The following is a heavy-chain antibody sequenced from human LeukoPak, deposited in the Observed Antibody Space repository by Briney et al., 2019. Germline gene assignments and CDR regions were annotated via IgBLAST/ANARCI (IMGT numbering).Heavy chain of an antibody. CDR2: IIPIFGTA. CDR3: AGGWDGYKPPFDY. D-gene: IGHD5-24*01. J-gene: IGHJ4*02. CDR1: GGTFSSYA. V-gene: IGHV1-69*13. Sequence: ASVKVSCKASGGTFSSYAISWVRQAPGQGLEWMGGIIPIFGTANYAQKFQGRVTITADESTSTAYMELSSLRSEDTAVYYCAGGWDGYKPPFDYWGQGTLVTVSS.